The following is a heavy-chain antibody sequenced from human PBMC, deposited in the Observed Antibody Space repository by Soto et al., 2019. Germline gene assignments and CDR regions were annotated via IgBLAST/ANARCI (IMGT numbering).Heavy chain of an antibody. V-gene: IGHV3-23*01. CDR3: AKTRGAMIYAISVYGMDV. J-gene: IGHJ6*02. Sequence: EVQLLESGGGFIHPGGSLRLSCAASGFSFSSFAMNWVRQAPGKGLEWVSIISGSADSTFYADSVKGRFTISRENSKGTLYLQINSLRAEDTAVYYCAKTRGAMIYAISVYGMDVWGQGTTVTVSS. CDR2: ISGSADST. D-gene: IGHD2-8*01. CDR1: GFSFSSFA.